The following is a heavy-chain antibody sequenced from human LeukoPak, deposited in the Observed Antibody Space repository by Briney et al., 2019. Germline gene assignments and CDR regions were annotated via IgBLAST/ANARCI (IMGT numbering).Heavy chain of an antibody. CDR1: GGTFTGYY. J-gene: IGHJ6*02. CDR2: INPNSGGT. Sequence: ASVKVSCKASGGTFTGYYMHWVRQAPGQGLEWMGWINPNSGGTNYAQKFQGRVTMTRDTSISTAYMELSRLRSDDTAVYYCARAYLAREYYYYGMDVWGQGTTVTVSS. V-gene: IGHV1-2*02. D-gene: IGHD3-16*01. CDR3: ARAYLAREYYYYGMDV.